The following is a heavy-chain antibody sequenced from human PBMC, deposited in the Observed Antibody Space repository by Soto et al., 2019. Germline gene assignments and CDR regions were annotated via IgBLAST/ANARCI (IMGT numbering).Heavy chain of an antibody. CDR2: ISGSGGST. Sequence: GGSLRLSCAASGFTFSSYAMCWVRQAPGKGLEWVSAISGSGGSTYYADSVKGRFTISRDNSKNTLYLQMNSLRAEDTAAYDCAKDGGWLPGYYYYGMDVWGQGTTVTVSS. CDR3: AKDGGWLPGYYYYGMDV. J-gene: IGHJ6*02. V-gene: IGHV3-23*01. D-gene: IGHD6-19*01. CDR1: GFTFSSYA.